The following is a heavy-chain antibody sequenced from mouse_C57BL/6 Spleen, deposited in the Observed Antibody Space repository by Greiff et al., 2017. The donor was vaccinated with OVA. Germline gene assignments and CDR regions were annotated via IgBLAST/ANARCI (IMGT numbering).Heavy chain of an antibody. CDR3: ARDTVAGTYYCDY. CDR2: IYPGDGDT. J-gene: IGHJ2*01. V-gene: IGHV1-82*01. CDR1: GYAFSSSW. D-gene: IGHD1-1*01. Sequence: VQLQQSGPELVKPGASVKISCKASGYAFSSSWMNWVKQRPGKGLEWIGRIYPGDGDTNYNGKFKGKATLTADKSSSTAYMQLSSLTSEDSAVYFCARDTVAGTYYCDYWGQGTTLTVSS.